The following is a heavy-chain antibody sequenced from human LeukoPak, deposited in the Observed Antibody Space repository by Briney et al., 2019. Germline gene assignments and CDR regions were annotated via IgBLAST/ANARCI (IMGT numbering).Heavy chain of an antibody. D-gene: IGHD1/OR15-1a*01. CDR1: GYSDSDKP. CDR3: AARPDSNRGPYDC. V-gene: IGHV3-66*01. Sequence: GGSLTHSCAASGYSDSDKPMTWVRQAAGKGLEWVSVIYSDGSTHYPQSVRGRFYISRDNSKNTLYLQLNSLGAEDTAVYYCAARPDSNRGPYDCWGQGSLV. CDR2: IYSDGST. J-gene: IGHJ4*02.